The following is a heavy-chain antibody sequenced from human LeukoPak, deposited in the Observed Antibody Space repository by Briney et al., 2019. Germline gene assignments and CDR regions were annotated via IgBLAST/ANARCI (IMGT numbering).Heavy chain of an antibody. Sequence: GGSLRLSCAASGFIFSDYYMSWIRQTPGKGLEWVSYISSGGSIKHYADSVKGRFTISRDNAKKSLYLQMNSLRAEDTALYYCTRDRDTGRVGTADFDYWGQGTLVTVSS. D-gene: IGHD1-1*01. CDR1: GFIFSDYY. J-gene: IGHJ4*02. CDR2: ISSGGSIK. V-gene: IGHV3-11*04. CDR3: TRDRDTGRVGTADFDY.